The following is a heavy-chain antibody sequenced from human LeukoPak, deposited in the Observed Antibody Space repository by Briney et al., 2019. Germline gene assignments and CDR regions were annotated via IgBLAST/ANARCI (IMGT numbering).Heavy chain of an antibody. CDR1: GLTSGIYA. CDR3: GKEVERHFDLKY. D-gene: IGHD2/OR15-2a*01. Sequence: GGSLRLSCAASGLTSGIYAMSWVRQAPGKGLEWVSAFSGGGDSSYAGSVRGRFTVSADTSRNILYLQMNSLRAEDTAVYYCGKEVERHFDLKYWGQGTPVTASS. CDR2: FSGGGDS. J-gene: IGHJ4*02. V-gene: IGHV3-23*01.